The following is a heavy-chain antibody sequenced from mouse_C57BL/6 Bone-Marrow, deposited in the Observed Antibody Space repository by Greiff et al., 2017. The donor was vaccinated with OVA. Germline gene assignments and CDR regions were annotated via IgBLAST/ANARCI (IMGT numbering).Heavy chain of an antibody. CDR1: GFSLTSYA. Sequence: QVQLQQSGPGLVAPSQSLSITCTVSGFSLTSYAISWVRQPPGKGLEWLGVIWTGGGTNYNSALKSRMSISKDNSKSQVFLKMNSLQTDDTASYYCTRAEYGGSPAWFAYWGQGTLVTVSA. V-gene: IGHV2-9-1*01. CDR2: IWTGGGT. D-gene: IGHD1-1*01. J-gene: IGHJ3*01. CDR3: TRAEYGGSPAWFAY.